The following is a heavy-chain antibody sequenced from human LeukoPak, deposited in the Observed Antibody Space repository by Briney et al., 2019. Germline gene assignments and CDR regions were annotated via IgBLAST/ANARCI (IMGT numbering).Heavy chain of an antibody. J-gene: IGHJ4*02. CDR3: AKDHTQDTAMVPVDY. CDR2: ISYDGSNK. CDR1: GFTFSSYG. D-gene: IGHD5-18*01. Sequence: PGRSLRLSCAASGFTFSSYGMHWVRQAPGKGLEWVAVISYDGSNKYYADSVKGRSTISRDNSKNTLYLQMNSLRAEDTAVYYCAKDHTQDTAMVPVDYWGQGTLVTVSS. V-gene: IGHV3-30*18.